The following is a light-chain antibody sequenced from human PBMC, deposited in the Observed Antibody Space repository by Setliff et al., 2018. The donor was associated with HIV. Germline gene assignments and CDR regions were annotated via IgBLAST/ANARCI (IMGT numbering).Light chain of an antibody. CDR1: NIGAKS. CDR3: QVWDSSGDCYV. CDR2: DDS. J-gene: IGLJ1*01. V-gene: IGLV3-21*03. Sequence: SYELTQPPSVSVAPGKTASITCGGNNIGAKSVHWYQQKPGQAPVLVVYDDSDRPSGIPERFSGSNSGNTATLTISRVEAGDEADYFCQVWDSSGDCYVFGTGTKVTVL.